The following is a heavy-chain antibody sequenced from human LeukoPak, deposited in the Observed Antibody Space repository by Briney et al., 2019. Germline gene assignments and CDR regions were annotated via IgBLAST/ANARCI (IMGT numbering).Heavy chain of an antibody. Sequence: GGSLRLSCAASGFTFSTYAMSWVRQAPGKGLEWVSAISGSGSSIYYADSVKGRFTISRDNSKNTLYLQMNSLRAEDTAVYYCAKVVGVDYYGSGNRVDFDYWGQGTPVTVSP. V-gene: IGHV3-23*01. CDR3: AKVVGVDYYGSGNRVDFDY. J-gene: IGHJ4*02. CDR2: ISGSGSSI. D-gene: IGHD3-10*01. CDR1: GFTFSTYA.